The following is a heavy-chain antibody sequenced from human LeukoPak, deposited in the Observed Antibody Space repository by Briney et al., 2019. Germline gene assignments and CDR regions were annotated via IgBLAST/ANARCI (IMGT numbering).Heavy chain of an antibody. D-gene: IGHD5-12*01. CDR3: AREGYSGYDVSTWFDY. V-gene: IGHV1-46*01. Sequence: GASVKVSCKASGYTFTSYYMHWVRQAPGQGLEWMGIINPSGGSTSYAQKFQGRVTMTRDMSTSTVYMELSSLRSEDTTVYYCAREGYSGYDVSTWFDYWGQGTLVTVSS. CDR2: INPSGGST. J-gene: IGHJ4*02. CDR1: GYTFTSYY.